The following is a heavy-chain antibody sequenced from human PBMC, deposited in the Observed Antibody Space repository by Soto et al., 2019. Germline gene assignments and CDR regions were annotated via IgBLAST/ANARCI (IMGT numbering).Heavy chain of an antibody. D-gene: IGHD3-10*01. V-gene: IGHV1-2*04. J-gene: IGHJ6*02. Sequence: FTGYYMHWVRRAPGQGLEWMGWINPNSGGTNYAQKFQGWVTMTRDTSISTAYMELSRLRSDDTAVYYCARERVRFGEYYYYYGMDVWGQGTTVTVSS. CDR2: INPNSGGT. CDR3: ARERVRFGEYYYYYGMDV. CDR1: FTGYY.